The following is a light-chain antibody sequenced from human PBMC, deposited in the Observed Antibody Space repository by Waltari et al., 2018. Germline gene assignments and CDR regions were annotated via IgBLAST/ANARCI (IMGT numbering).Light chain of an antibody. Sequence: SYVLPQPSSLSVAPGETARITCGGNNIGSKSVHWHQHKPGQAPVMVIYDDYDRPSGIPERFSGFNSGFTATLTISRVEAGDEADCYSQVYDTSGDHPLYVFGTGTAVSVL. CDR1: NIGSKS. CDR3: QVYDTSGDHPLYV. CDR2: DDY. J-gene: IGLJ1*01. V-gene: IGLV3-21*04.